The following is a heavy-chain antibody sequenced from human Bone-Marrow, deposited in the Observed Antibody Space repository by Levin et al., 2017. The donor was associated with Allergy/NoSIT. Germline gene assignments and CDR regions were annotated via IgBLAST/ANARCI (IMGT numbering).Heavy chain of an antibody. Sequence: SLKISCAASGFTFDDYAMHWVRQAPGKGLEWVSGISWNSGSIGYADSVKGRFTISRDNAKNSLYLQMNSLRAEDTALYYCAKDIGARIGWYLDYWGQGTLVTVSS. CDR2: ISWNSGSI. D-gene: IGHD3-10*01. CDR1: GFTFDDYA. CDR3: AKDIGARIGWYLDY. V-gene: IGHV3-9*01. J-gene: IGHJ4*02.